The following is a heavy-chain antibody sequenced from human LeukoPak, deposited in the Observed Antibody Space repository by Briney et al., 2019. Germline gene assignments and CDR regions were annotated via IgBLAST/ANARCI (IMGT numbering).Heavy chain of an antibody. CDR2: ISGSGGST. J-gene: IGHJ4*02. D-gene: IGHD2-2*02. Sequence: GGSLRLSCAASGFTFSSYAMSWVRQAPGKGLEWVPAISGSGGSTYYADSVKGRFTISRDNSKNTLYLQMNSLRAEDTAVYYCAKDRPTLSYQLLYDRYFDYWGQGTLVTVSS. V-gene: IGHV3-23*01. CDR3: AKDRPTLSYQLLYDRYFDY. CDR1: GFTFSSYA.